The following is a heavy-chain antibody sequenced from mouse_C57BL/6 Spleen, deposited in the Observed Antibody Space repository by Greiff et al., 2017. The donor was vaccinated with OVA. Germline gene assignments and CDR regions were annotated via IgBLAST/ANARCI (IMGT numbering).Heavy chain of an antibody. CDR3: AGGFITTVVAMDD. Sequence: VQLQQPGAELVKPGASVKLSCKASGYTFTSYWMHWVKQRPGQGLEWIGMIHPNSGSTNYNEKFKSKATLTVDKSSSTAYMQLSSLTSEDSAVYYCAGGFITTVVAMDDWGQGTSVTVAS. CDR2: IHPNSGST. V-gene: IGHV1-64*01. D-gene: IGHD1-1*01. CDR1: GYTFTSYW. J-gene: IGHJ4*01.